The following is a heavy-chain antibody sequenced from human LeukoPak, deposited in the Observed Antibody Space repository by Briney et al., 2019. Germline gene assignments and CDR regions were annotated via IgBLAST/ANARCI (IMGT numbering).Heavy chain of an antibody. CDR1: GFTFSSYW. CDR3: AAGGLLWFGDQRGNWFDP. CDR2: IKQDGSEK. J-gene: IGHJ5*02. Sequence: GGSLRLSCAASGFTFSSYWMSWVRQAPGKGLEWVANIKQDGSEKYYVDSVKGRFTISRDNAKNSLYLQMNSLRAEDTAVYYCAAGGLLWFGDQRGNWFDPWGQGTLVTVSS. V-gene: IGHV3-7*01. D-gene: IGHD3-10*01.